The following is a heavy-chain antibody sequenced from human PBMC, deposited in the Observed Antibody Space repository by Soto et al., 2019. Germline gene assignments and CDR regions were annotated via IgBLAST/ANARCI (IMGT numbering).Heavy chain of an antibody. CDR2: LNPNSGNT. V-gene: IGHV1-8*01. CDR3: ARDHRYNWNDEGWFDP. Sequence: QVQLVQSGAEVKKPGASVKVSCKASGYMFSTYDINWVRQAPGQGLEWMGGLNPNSGNTGYAQKFQGRVTMTRNTSINTAYMELSSLGSDDTAVYYCARDHRYNWNDEGWFDPWGQGTLVTVSS. CDR1: GYMFSTYD. D-gene: IGHD1-20*01. J-gene: IGHJ5*02.